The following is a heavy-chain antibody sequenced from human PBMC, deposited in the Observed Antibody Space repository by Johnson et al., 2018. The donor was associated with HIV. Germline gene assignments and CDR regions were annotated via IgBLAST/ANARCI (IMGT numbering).Heavy chain of an antibody. Sequence: VQLVESGGGLVQPGGSLRLSCAVSGFTFTNYWMHWVRQAPGKGLVWVSRVNNDGGDTIYADSVKGRFSISRDNSKNILYLQMNSLRPEDTGLYYCAKDGGLWSYSLDVWGQGTMVSVSS. D-gene: IGHD3-10*01. CDR1: GFTFTNYW. CDR3: AKDGGLWSYSLDV. V-gene: IGHV3-74*01. CDR2: VNNDGGDT. J-gene: IGHJ3*01.